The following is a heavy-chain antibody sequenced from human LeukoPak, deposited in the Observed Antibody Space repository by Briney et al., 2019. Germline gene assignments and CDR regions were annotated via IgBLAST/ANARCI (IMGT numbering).Heavy chain of an antibody. Sequence: SETLSLTCTVSGGSISTYYWSWIRQPPGKGLEWIGYIYNSGSTNYNPSLKSRVTISVDTSKNQFSLKLSSVTAADTAVYYCARQSISARRAFDIWGQGTMVTVSS. CDR3: ARQSISARRAFDI. CDR2: IYNSGST. V-gene: IGHV4-59*01. D-gene: IGHD6-6*01. J-gene: IGHJ3*02. CDR1: GGSISTYY.